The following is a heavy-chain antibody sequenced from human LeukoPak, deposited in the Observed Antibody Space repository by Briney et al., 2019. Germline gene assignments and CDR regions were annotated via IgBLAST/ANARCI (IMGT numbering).Heavy chain of an antibody. CDR2: ISGSGGST. D-gene: IGHD3-10*01. CDR1: GFTFSSYG. V-gene: IGHV3-23*01. Sequence: PGGSLRLSCAASGFTFSSYGMSWVRQAPGKGLEWVSAISGSGGSTNYADSVKGRFTISRDNSKNTLYLQMNSLRAEDTAVYYCAKDPAVRGVILSYYMDVWGKGTTVTVSS. CDR3: AKDPAVRGVILSYYMDV. J-gene: IGHJ6*03.